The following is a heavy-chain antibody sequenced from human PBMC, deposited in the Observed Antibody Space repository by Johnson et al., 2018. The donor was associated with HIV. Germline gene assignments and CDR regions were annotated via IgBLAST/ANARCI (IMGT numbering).Heavy chain of an antibody. D-gene: IGHD6-13*01. CDR3: ARDHYGQQLGFAFDI. Sequence: QVQLVESGGGVVQPGRSLRLSCAASGFTFSSYGMHWVRQAPGKGLEWVAVISYDGSNKYYADSVKGRFTISRDNSKNTLYLQMNSLRAEDKEVDYCARDHYGQQLGFAFDIWGQGTMVTVSS. CDR2: ISYDGSNK. CDR1: GFTFSSYG. J-gene: IGHJ3*02. V-gene: IGHV3-30*03.